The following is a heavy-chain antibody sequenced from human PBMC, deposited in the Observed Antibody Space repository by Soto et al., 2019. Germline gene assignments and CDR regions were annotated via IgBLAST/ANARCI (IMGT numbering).Heavy chain of an antibody. J-gene: IGHJ4*02. V-gene: IGHV3-23*01. CDR3: ASLCRSAGLFDC. CDR1: GLTFSNYG. CDR2: ISGGAGTT. D-gene: IGHD1-26*01. Sequence: EVQLLESGGGLVQPGESLRLSCAASGLTFSNYGMSWVRQAPGKGLEWVSAISGGAGTTYYAESVKGRFTISRDNSKKTLYLQMNTPRVQDTAVYYCASLCRSAGLFDCWGRGTLVMVSS.